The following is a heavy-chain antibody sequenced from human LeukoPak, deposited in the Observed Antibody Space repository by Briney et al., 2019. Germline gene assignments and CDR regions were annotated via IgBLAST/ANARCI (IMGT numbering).Heavy chain of an antibody. CDR2: IYTSGST. V-gene: IGHV4-4*07. D-gene: IGHD2-2*01. CDR1: GGSISSYY. J-gene: IGHJ4*02. Sequence: SETLSLTCTVSGGSISSYYWSWIRQAAGKGLEWIGRIYTSGSTNYNPSLKSRVTMSVNTSKNQFSLKLSSVTAADTAVYFCARDPCNSTSCHRRYGLDQWGQGTLVTVSS. CDR3: ARDPCNSTSCHRRYGLDQ.